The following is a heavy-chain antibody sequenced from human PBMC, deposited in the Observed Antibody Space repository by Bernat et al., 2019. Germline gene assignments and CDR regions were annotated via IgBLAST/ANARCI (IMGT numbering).Heavy chain of an antibody. J-gene: IGHJ6*02. V-gene: IGHV3-33*01. CDR1: GFTFSSYG. Sequence: QVQLVESGGGVVQPGRSLRLSCAASGFTFSSYGMYWVRQAPGKGLEWVAVIWYDGSNKYYADSVKGRFTISRDNSKNTLYLQMNSLRAEDTAVYYCARGAGGSYGMDVWGQGTTVTVSS. CDR2: IWYDGSNK. CDR3: ARGAGGSYGMDV.